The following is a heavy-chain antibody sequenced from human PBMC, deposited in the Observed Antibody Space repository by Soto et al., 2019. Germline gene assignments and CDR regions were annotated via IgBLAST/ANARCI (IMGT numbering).Heavy chain of an antibody. V-gene: IGHV2-5*02. Sequence: QITLKESGPTLVRPAQTLTLTCGFSGFSLSSYGMGVAWIRQPPGKALEWLALIYWDDDKRYSPSLKDRLAISTDTSSNQVVLTITNMDPGDTATYFCEHAGDYDLLTFDHWGPGTLVTVSS. D-gene: IGHD4-17*01. CDR1: GFSLSSYGMG. CDR2: IYWDDDK. J-gene: IGHJ4*02. CDR3: EHAGDYDLLTFDH.